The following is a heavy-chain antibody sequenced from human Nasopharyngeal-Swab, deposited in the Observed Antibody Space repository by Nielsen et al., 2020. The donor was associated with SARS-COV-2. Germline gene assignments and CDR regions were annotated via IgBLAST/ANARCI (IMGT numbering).Heavy chain of an antibody. Sequence: GESLKISCAASGFTFSSYWMSWVRQAPGKGLEWVANIKQDGSEKYYVDSVKGRFTISRDNAKNSLYLQMNSLRAEDTAVYYCARDPAIMITFGGVDKDAFDIWGQGTMVTVSS. V-gene: IGHV3-7*03. CDR1: GFTFSSYW. J-gene: IGHJ3*02. CDR2: IKQDGSEK. D-gene: IGHD3-16*01. CDR3: ARDPAIMITFGGVDKDAFDI.